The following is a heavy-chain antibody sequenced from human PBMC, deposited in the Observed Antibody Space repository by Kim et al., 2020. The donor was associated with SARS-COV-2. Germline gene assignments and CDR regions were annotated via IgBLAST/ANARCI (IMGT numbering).Heavy chain of an antibody. CDR2: ISYDGSNK. CDR3: ARAKYSYRAWGY. J-gene: IGHJ4*02. V-gene: IGHV3-30*04. Sequence: GGSLRLSCAASGFTFSSYAMHWVRQAPGKGLEWVAVISYDGSNKYYADSVKGRFTISRDNSKNTLYLQMNSLRADDTAVYYCARAKYSYRAWGYWGQGTLVTVSS. D-gene: IGHD5-18*01. CDR1: GFTFSSYA.